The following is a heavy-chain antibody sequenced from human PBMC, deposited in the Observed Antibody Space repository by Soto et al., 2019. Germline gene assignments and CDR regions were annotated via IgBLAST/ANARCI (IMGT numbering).Heavy chain of an antibody. Sequence: GGSLRLSCAASGFIFSNYGMHWVRQAPGKGLEWVAILWFDGSNKYYADSVKGRFTISRDNSKNTLYLQMNSLRAEDTAVYYCARANYYYGSGSYLDYFDYWGQGTLVTVSS. CDR1: GFIFSNYG. D-gene: IGHD3-10*01. V-gene: IGHV3-33*01. J-gene: IGHJ4*02. CDR2: LWFDGSNK. CDR3: ARANYYYGSGSYLDYFDY.